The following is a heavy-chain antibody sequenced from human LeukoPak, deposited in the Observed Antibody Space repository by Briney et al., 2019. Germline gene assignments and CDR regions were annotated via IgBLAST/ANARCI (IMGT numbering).Heavy chain of an antibody. V-gene: IGHV1-69*04. CDR2: IIPILGIA. CDR3: ARDGLGGAFDI. CDR1: GYTFTVYY. Sequence: GASVKVSCKASGYTFTVYYMHWVRQAPGQGLEWMGRIIPILGIANYAQKFQGRVTITADKSTSTAYMELSSLRSEDTAVYYCARDGLGGAFDIWGQGTMVTVSS. J-gene: IGHJ3*02.